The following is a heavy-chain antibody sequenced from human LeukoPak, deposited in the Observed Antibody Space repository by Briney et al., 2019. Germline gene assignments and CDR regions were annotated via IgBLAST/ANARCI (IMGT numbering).Heavy chain of an antibody. CDR2: IIPIFGTA. V-gene: IGHV1-69*13. CDR1: GGTFSSYA. J-gene: IGHJ3*02. D-gene: IGHD3-10*01. CDR3: ARDLVWFGNPTPFDI. Sequence: ASVKVSCKASGGTFSSYAISWVRQAPGQGLEWMGGIIPIFGTANYAQKFQGRVTITADESTSTAYMELSSLRSGDTAVYYCARDLVWFGNPTPFDIWGQGTMVTVSS.